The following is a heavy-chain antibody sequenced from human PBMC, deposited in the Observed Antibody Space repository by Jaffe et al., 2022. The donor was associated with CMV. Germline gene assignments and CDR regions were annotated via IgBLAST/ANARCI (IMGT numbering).Heavy chain of an antibody. CDR1: GYTFTSYG. CDR2: ISAYNGNT. D-gene: IGHD3-10*01. J-gene: IGHJ4*02. Sequence: QVQLVQSGAEVKKPGASVKVSCKASGYTFTSYGISWVRQAPGQGLEWMGWISAYNGNTNYAQKLQGRVTMTTDTSTSTAYMELRSLRSDDTAVYYCARGRITMVRGVIRPQYYFDYWGQGTLVTVSS. CDR3: ARGRITMVRGVIRPQYYFDY. V-gene: IGHV1-18*04.